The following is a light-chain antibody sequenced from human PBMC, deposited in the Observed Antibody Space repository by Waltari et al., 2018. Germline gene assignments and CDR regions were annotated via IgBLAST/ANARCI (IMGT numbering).Light chain of an antibody. CDR2: WAS. V-gene: IGKV4-1*01. Sequence: DIVMTQSPDSLAVSLGGRAHINCKSSQSVLYSSNNKKYLAWYQQKPGQPPKLLIYWASTRESGVPDRFSGSGSGTDFTLTISSLQAEDVAVYYCQQYYSTPPTFGQGTKVEIK. J-gene: IGKJ1*01. CDR1: QSVLYSSNNKKY. CDR3: QQYYSTPPT.